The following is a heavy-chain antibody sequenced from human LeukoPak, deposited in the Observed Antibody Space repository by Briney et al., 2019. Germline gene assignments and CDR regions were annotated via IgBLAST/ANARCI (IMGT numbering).Heavy chain of an antibody. J-gene: IGHJ4*02. CDR2: INCNGGNT. V-gene: IGHV3-23*01. Sequence: PGGSLRLSCAASGFTFSTYAMTWVRQAPGKGLEWVSSINCNGGNTYYTDSVKGRFTISRDNPKNTLYLQMNSLRAEDTAVYYCAKGSSTADYWGQGTLVTVSS. CDR3: AKGSSTADY. CDR1: GFTFSTYA. D-gene: IGHD2-2*01.